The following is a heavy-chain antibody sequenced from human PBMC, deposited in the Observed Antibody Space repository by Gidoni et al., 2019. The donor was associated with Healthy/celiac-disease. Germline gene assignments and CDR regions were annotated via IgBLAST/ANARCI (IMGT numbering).Heavy chain of an antibody. CDR2: IKSKTDGGTT. CDR1: GFTFSNAW. Sequence: EVQLVESGGGLVKPGGSLRLSCAASGFTFSNAWMCWVRQAPGKGLEWVGRIKSKTDGGTTDYAAPVKGRFTISRDDSKNTLYLQMNSLKTEDTAVYYCTTDYCSGGSCQYYYYGMDVWGQGTTVTVSS. D-gene: IGHD2-15*01. V-gene: IGHV3-15*01. J-gene: IGHJ6*02. CDR3: TTDYCSGGSCQYYYYGMDV.